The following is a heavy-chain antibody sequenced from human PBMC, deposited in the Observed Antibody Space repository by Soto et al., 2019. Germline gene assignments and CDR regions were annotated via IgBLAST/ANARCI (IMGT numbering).Heavy chain of an antibody. CDR1: GFTFSSYG. Sequence: GGSLRLSCAASGFTFSSYGMHWVRQAPGKGLEWVAVIWYDGSNKYYADSVKGRFTISRDNSKNTLYLQMNSLRAEDTAVYYCARGSGQSMVRGVYFDYWGQGTLVTVSS. V-gene: IGHV3-33*01. J-gene: IGHJ4*02. CDR3: ARGSGQSMVRGVYFDY. CDR2: IWYDGSNK. D-gene: IGHD3-10*01.